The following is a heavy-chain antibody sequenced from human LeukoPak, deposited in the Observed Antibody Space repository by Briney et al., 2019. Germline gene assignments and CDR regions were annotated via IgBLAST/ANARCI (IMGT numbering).Heavy chain of an antibody. J-gene: IGHJ3*02. CDR1: GFTVSSNY. V-gene: IGHV3-66*01. Sequence: GGSLRLSCAASGFTVSSNYMSWVRQAPGKGLEWVSVIYSGGSTYYADSVKGRFTISRDNSKNTLYLQMNSLRAEDTAVYYCARAKIEMATDDAFDIWGQGTMVTVSS. CDR3: ARAKIEMATDDAFDI. CDR2: IYSGGST. D-gene: IGHD5-24*01.